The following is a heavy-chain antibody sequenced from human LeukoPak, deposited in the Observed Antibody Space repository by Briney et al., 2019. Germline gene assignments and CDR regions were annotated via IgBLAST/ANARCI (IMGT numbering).Heavy chain of an antibody. D-gene: IGHD5-24*01. Sequence: SETLSLTCTASGDSISTRYYWSWIRQPPGKGRAWIGYIYYSGSTSYSPSLKSRVTISVDTSKNQFSLKVNSVTAADTAVYYCAREAVALAAFDYWGQGTLVTVSS. V-gene: IGHV4-59*01. CDR1: GDSISTRYY. CDR2: IYYSGST. J-gene: IGHJ4*02. CDR3: AREAVALAAFDY.